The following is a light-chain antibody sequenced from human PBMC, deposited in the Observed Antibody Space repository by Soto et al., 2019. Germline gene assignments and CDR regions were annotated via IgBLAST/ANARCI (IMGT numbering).Light chain of an antibody. CDR2: AAS. J-gene: IGKJ4*01. Sequence: DIQMTQSPPSLSASVGDRVTITCRASQGISSYLAWYQQKPGKAPKLLIYAASTLQSGVPSRFSGSGSGTDFTLTISSLQPEDVATYYCQKYNSAPLTFGGGTKVDIK. CDR1: QGISSY. V-gene: IGKV1-9*01. CDR3: QKYNSAPLT.